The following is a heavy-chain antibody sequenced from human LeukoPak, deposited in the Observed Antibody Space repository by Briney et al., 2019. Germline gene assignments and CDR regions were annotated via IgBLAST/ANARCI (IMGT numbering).Heavy chain of an antibody. D-gene: IGHD2-2*01. CDR3: ARQLDDIVVVPAAFDY. J-gene: IGHJ4*02. CDR1: GGSIGSYY. Sequence: PSETLSLTCTVSGGSIGSYYWGWIRQPPGKGLEWIGSIYYSGSTYYNPSLKSRVTISVDTSKNQFSLKLSSVTAADTAVYYCARQLDDIVVVPAAFDYWGQGTLVTVSS. CDR2: IYYSGST. V-gene: IGHV4-39*01.